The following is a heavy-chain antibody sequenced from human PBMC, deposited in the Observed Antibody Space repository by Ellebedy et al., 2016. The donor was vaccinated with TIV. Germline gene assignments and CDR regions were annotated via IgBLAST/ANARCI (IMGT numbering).Heavy chain of an antibody. CDR2: IYCDDDK. V-gene: IGHV2-5*02. D-gene: IGHD6-19*01. Sequence: SGPTLVKPTQTLTLTFTFSGFSLTTSGVGVVWIRQPPGKALEWLALIYCDDDKRYSPSLKSRLTITKDTSKNQVVLTMTNMDPVDTATYYCAHQAVAGTSLFPGAEYFFDYWGQGTLVTVSS. J-gene: IGHJ4*02. CDR1: GFSLTTSGVG. CDR3: AHQAVAGTSLFPGAEYFFDY.